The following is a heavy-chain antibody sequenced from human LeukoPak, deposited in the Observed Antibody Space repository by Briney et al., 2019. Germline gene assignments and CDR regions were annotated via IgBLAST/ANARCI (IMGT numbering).Heavy chain of an antibody. V-gene: IGHV4-34*01. CDR2: INHSGST. Sequence: SETLSLTCAVYGGSFSGYYWSWIRQPPGKGLEWIGEINHSGSTNYNPSLKSRITISVDTSKNQFSLKLSSVTAADTAVYYCARSYYYDSNIDYWGQGTLVTVSS. CDR3: ARSYYYDSNIDY. J-gene: IGHJ4*02. D-gene: IGHD3-22*01. CDR1: GGSFSGYY.